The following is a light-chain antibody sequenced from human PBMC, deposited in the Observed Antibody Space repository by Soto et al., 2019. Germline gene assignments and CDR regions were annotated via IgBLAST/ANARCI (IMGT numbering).Light chain of an antibody. V-gene: IGKV3-15*01. Sequence: DMVMTQAPATLSVSPGERSTLSCRASQSVNNNLAWYQQKLGQXPRXXIYGASTRATGIPARFTGSGSGTELIITITSLQSEDSAVYYCQEYNTWPWTFGQGTKVDIK. CDR2: GAS. J-gene: IGKJ1*01. CDR1: QSVNNN. CDR3: QEYNTWPWT.